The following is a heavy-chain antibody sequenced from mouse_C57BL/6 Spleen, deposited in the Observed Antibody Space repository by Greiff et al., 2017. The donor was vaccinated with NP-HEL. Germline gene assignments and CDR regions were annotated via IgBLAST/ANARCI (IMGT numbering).Heavy chain of an antibody. Sequence: EVQRVESGPELVKPGASVKIPCKASGYTFTDYNMDWVKQSHGKSLEWIGDINPNNGGTIYNQKFKGKATLTVDKSSSTAYMELRSLTSEDTAVYYCARWHYGSSYGFAYWGQGTLVTVSA. CDR3: ARWHYGSSYGFAY. CDR1: GYTFTDYN. J-gene: IGHJ3*01. CDR2: INPNNGGT. D-gene: IGHD1-1*01. V-gene: IGHV1-18*01.